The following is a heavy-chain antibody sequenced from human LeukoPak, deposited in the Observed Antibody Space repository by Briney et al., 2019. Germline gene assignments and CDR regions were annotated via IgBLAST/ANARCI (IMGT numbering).Heavy chain of an antibody. J-gene: IGHJ4*02. CDR3: ASLASEWELPEVDY. CDR1: GFTFSTYS. Sequence: GGSLRLSCAASGFTFSTYSMNWVRQAPGKGLEWVSSITSSSSYIYYADSVKGRFTISRDNAKKSLFLQMNSLRAEDTAVYYCASLASEWELPEVDYWGLGTLVTVSS. V-gene: IGHV3-21*01. CDR2: ITSSSSYI. D-gene: IGHD1-26*01.